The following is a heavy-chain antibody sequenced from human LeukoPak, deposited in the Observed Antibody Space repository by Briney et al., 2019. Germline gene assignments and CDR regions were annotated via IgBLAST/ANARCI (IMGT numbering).Heavy chain of an antibody. CDR3: ARERHDFWSGYSNGDY. V-gene: IGHV1-2*02. CDR2: INPNSGGT. Sequence: ASVKVSCKASGYTFTRYYMHWLRQAPGQGLEWMGWINPNSGGTNYAQKFQGRVTMTRDTSISTAYMELSRLRSDDTAVYYCARERHDFWSGYSNGDYWGQGTLVTVSS. CDR1: GYTFTRYY. D-gene: IGHD3-3*01. J-gene: IGHJ4*02.